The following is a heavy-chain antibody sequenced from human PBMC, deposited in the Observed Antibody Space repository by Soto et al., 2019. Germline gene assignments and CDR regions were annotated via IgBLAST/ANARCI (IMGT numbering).Heavy chain of an antibody. Sequence: GGSLRLSCEASGFTISGCSMNWVRQAPGKGLEWLAYITIRTGNILYADSVRGRFTISADNAENSVFLQMNSRRDEDTAVYFCVTDGDVDRDMVHADRWGRGT. CDR2: ITIRTGNI. CDR1: GFTISGCS. D-gene: IGHD5-18*01. V-gene: IGHV3-48*02. J-gene: IGHJ4*01. CDR3: VTDGDVDRDMVHADR.